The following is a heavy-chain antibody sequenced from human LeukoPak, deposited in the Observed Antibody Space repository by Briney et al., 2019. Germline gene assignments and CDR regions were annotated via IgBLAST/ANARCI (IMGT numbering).Heavy chain of an antibody. V-gene: IGHV4-39*07. CDR2: IYYSGST. J-gene: IGHJ3*02. CDR3: ARDRTFGGVLDAFDI. D-gene: IGHD3-16*01. CDR1: WGPINSSSYH. Sequence: SGTPSLTRTVSWGPINSSSYHRGGIRQPPGKGLEWVGSIYYSGSTYYNPSLKSRVTISVDTSKNQFSLKLSSVTAADTAVYYCARDRTFGGVLDAFDIWGQGTMVTVSS.